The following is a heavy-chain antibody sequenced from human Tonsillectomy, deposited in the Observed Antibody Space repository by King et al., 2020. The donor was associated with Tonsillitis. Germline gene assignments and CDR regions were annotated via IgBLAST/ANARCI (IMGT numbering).Heavy chain of an antibody. CDR1: GASISSYY. Sequence: QVQLQESGPGLVKPSETLSLTCTVAGASISSYYWSWLRQPAGKGLEWIGRIYASGSTNYNPSLKSRVTMSVDTSKNQFSLKLNSVTVADTAVYYCARALSVAGLMNWFDPWGQGILVTVSS. CDR2: IYASGST. V-gene: IGHV4-4*07. J-gene: IGHJ5*02. CDR3: ARALSVAGLMNWFDP. D-gene: IGHD6-19*01.